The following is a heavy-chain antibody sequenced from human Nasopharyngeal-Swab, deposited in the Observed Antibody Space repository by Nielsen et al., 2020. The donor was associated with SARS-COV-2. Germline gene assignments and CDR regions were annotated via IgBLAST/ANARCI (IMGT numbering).Heavy chain of an antibody. V-gene: IGHV1-18*01. J-gene: IGHJ4*02. CDR3: ARGPRPKRHLDY. CDR1: GYIFTSYD. Sequence: ASVKVSCKASGYIFTSYDISWVRQARGQGLEWMGWIGAYNGNTNYAQKFQDRVTMTTDTSTSTVYMELRSLGSDDTAVYYCARGPRPKRHLDYWGQETLVTVSS. CDR2: IGAYNGNT. D-gene: IGHD1-1*01.